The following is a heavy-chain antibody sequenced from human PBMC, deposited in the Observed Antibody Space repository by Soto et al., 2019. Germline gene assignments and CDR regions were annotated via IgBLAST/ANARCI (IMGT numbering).Heavy chain of an antibody. CDR2: IIPIFGIA. CDR3: ARGPTDYDFWSGYYFDY. J-gene: IGHJ4*02. CDR1: GGTISSYA. Sequence: ASVKVSCKASGGTISSYAISWVRQAPGQGLEWMGGIIPIFGIANYAQKFQGRVTITADKSTSTAYMELSSLRSEDTAVYYCARGPTDYDFWSGYYFDYWGQGTLVTVSS. D-gene: IGHD3-3*01. V-gene: IGHV1-69*10.